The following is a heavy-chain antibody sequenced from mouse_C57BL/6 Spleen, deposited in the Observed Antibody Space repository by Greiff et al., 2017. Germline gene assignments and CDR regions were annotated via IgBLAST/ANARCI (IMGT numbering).Heavy chain of an antibody. D-gene: IGHD6-2*01. CDR1: GYAFPNYL. V-gene: IGHV1-54*01. CDR2: INPGSGGT. CDR3: AKVSGVGYFDY. J-gene: IGHJ2*01. Sequence: VQLQQSGAELVRPGTSVKVSCKASGYAFPNYLIEWVKQRPGQGLEWIGVINPGSGGTNYNEKFKGKATLTADKSSSTAYMQLSSLTSEDSAVYFCAKVSGVGYFDYWGQGTTLTVSS.